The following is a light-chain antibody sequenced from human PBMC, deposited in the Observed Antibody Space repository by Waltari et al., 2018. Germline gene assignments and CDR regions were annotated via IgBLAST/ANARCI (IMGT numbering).Light chain of an antibody. CDR2: EDN. CDR3: GTWDSSLGIGV. CDR1: TPNIGNNY. J-gene: IGLJ3*02. Sequence: QSVLTQPPSVSAAPGQKVTISCSGSTPNIGNNYLSWYQQFPGTAPKLLIYEDNRRPSGIPDRFSGSKSGASATLGITGLQTGDEANYYCGTWDSSLGIGVLGGGTRVTVL. V-gene: IGLV1-51*01.